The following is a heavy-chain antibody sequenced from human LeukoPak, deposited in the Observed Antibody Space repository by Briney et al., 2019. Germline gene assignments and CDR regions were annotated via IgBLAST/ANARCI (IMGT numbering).Heavy chain of an antibody. CDR2: IYYSGST. J-gene: IGHJ4*02. CDR1: GGSISSGGYY. V-gene: IGHV4-31*03. Sequence: PSETLSLTCTVSGGSISSGGYYWSWIRQHPGKGLEWIGYIYYSGSTYYNPSLKSRVTISVDTSKNQFSLKLSSVTAADTAVYYCAGRTIFGVVKVYWGQGTLVTVSS. D-gene: IGHD3-3*01. CDR3: AGRTIFGVVKVY.